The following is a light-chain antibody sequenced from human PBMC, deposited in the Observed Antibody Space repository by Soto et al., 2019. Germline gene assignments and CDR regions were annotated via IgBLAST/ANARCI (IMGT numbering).Light chain of an antibody. Sequence: IVLTQSPGTLSLSPGVRAILSCRASQSVSSTYIAWYQQNPGQAPRLLIYGASSRATGIPDRFSGSGSGTDFTLTISRLEPEDFAVYFCQQYGRSPPFTFGQGTKVDIK. CDR1: QSVSSTY. J-gene: IGKJ2*01. CDR2: GAS. CDR3: QQYGRSPPFT. V-gene: IGKV3-20*01.